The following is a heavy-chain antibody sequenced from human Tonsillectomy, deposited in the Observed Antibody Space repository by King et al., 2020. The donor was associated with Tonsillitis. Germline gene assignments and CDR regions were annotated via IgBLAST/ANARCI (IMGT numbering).Heavy chain of an antibody. Sequence: VQLVESGGGVVQPGRSLRLSCAASGFTFNRYGMHWVRQAPGKGLEWVALISYDGTDKYYADSVKGRFTMSRDISENTLYLQMNSLRTEDTAVYYCAKAPWGGSGEYGMDVGGQGTTVTVSS. D-gene: IGHD3-10*01. CDR3: AKAPWGGSGEYGMDV. CDR2: ISYDGTDK. J-gene: IGHJ6*02. CDR1: GFTFNRYG. V-gene: IGHV3-30*18.